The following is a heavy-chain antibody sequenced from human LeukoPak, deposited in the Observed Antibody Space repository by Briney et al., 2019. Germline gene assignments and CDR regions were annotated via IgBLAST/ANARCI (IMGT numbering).Heavy chain of an antibody. V-gene: IGHV1-2*02. J-gene: IGHJ4*02. CDR2: INPNRGGT. Sequence: ASVKVSCTTSGYTFIDYYMHWVRQAPGQGLEWMGWINPNRGGTNYAQKFQGRVTMTRDTSISTAYMELSRLRSDDTAVYYCALSGDSSGYYVNWGQGTLVTVSS. CDR3: ALSGDSSGYYVN. D-gene: IGHD3-22*01. CDR1: GYTFIDYY.